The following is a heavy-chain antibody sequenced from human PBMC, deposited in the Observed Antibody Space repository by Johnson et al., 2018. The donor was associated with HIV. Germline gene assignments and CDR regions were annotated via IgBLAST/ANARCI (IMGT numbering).Heavy chain of an antibody. CDR3: ARDHSRDEAFDI. V-gene: IGHV3-7*01. Sequence: MLLVESGGGLVQPGGSLRLSCAASGFTFTGYWMSWVRQAPGKGLEWVAKIKQDGSEKYYVDSVKGRFTLSRDNAKNSLYLQMNNLGAKDTAVYYCARDHSRDEAFDIWGQGTMVTVSS. D-gene: IGHD5-24*01. J-gene: IGHJ3*02. CDR2: IKQDGSEK. CDR1: GFTFTGYW.